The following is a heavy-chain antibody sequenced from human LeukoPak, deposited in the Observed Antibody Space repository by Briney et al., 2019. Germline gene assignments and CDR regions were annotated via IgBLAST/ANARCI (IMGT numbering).Heavy chain of an antibody. CDR2: ISWNSGSI. D-gene: IGHD6-19*01. V-gene: IGHV3-9*01. CDR1: GFTFDDYA. CDR3: AKDEGYSSGWYGPGN. Sequence: PGGSLRLSCAASGFTFDDYAMHWVRQAPGKGLEWVSGISWNSGSIGYADSVKGRFTISRDNAKNSLYLQMNSLRAEDTALYYCAKDEGYSSGWYGPGNWGQGTLVTVSS. J-gene: IGHJ4*02.